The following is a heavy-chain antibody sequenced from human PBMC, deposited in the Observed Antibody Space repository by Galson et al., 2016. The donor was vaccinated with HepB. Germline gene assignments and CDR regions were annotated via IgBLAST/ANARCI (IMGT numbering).Heavy chain of an antibody. J-gene: IGHJ5*02. Sequence: SLRLSCAASGFPFSIYAMSWARQAPGKGLAWVSAISGSGGSTYYADSVRGRFTISRDNSKNTVYLQMDSLRAEDTAVYCCARDTYGSFDPWGQGALVTVSS. CDR2: ISGSGGST. D-gene: IGHD3-10*01. CDR3: ARDTYGSFDP. CDR1: GFPFSIYA. V-gene: IGHV3-23*01.